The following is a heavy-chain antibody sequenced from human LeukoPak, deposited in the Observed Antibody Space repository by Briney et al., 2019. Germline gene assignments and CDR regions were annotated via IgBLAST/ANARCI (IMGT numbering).Heavy chain of an antibody. Sequence: GGSLRLSCAGSGFILSDHYMDWVRQAPGKGLEWVGRTRSRDNNYRTDYAASVKGRFIIFRDDSKNSMYLQMNTLKSEDTAVYYCARAGDYYSTGDCWGQGTLVTVSS. CDR3: ARAGDYYSTGDC. J-gene: IGHJ4*02. CDR1: GFILSDHY. V-gene: IGHV3-72*01. D-gene: IGHD2-21*02. CDR2: TRSRDNNYRT.